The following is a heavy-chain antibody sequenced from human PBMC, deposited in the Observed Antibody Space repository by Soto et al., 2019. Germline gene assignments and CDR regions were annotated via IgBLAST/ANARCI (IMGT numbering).Heavy chain of an antibody. Sequence: EVQLVESGGGLVQPGGSLRLSCAGSGFRFSSSWMSWIRQAPGKGLEWVADINQGGSQKYYVDSAKGRFTISRDNAKTSLYLQMNNLRAEDTATYYCASWADAADEDYFHHWGQGTLVTVSS. D-gene: IGHD3-16*01. CDR3: ASWADAADEDYFHH. J-gene: IGHJ1*01. CDR2: INQGGSQK. V-gene: IGHV3-7*03. CDR1: GFRFSSSW.